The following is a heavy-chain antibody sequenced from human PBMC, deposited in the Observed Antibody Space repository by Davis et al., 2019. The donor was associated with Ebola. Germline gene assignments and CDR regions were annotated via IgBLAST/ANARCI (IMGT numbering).Heavy chain of an antibody. J-gene: IGHJ6*02. CDR3: ARQWEEWLLSTKYYYYGMDV. D-gene: IGHD3-3*01. Sequence: PSETLSLTCTVSGGSISSYYWSWIRQPPGKGLEWIGYIYYSGSTNYNPSLKSRVTISVDTSKNQFSLNLTSVTAADTAVYYCARQWEEWLLSTKYYYYGMDVWGQGTTVTVSS. CDR2: IYYSGST. V-gene: IGHV4-59*08. CDR1: GGSISSYY.